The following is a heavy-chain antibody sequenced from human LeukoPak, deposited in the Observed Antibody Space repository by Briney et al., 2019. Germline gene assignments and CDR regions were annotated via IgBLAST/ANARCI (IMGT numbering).Heavy chain of an antibody. CDR3: ARPSTAAAGYSLDY. V-gene: IGHV4-39*01. D-gene: IGHD6-13*01. CDR1: GGSISSSSYY. CDR2: IYYSGST. Sequence: SETLSLTCTVSGGSISSSSYYWGWSRQPPGKGLEWIGSIYYSGSTYYNPSLKSRVTISVDTSKNQFSLKLSPVTAADTAVYYCARPSTAAAGYSLDYWGQGTLVTVFS. J-gene: IGHJ4*02.